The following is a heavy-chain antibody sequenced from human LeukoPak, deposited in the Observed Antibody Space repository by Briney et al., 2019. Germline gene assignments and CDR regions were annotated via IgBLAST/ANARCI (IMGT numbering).Heavy chain of an antibody. D-gene: IGHD6-13*01. V-gene: IGHV3-23*01. CDR1: GFTFSSYA. CDR2: ISGSGGST. J-gene: IGHJ6*04. Sequence: GGSLRLSCAASGFTFSSYAMSWVRQAPGKGLEWVSAISGSGGSTYYADSVKGRFSISRDNSKSTLYLQLNSLRAEDTAVYYCARARYLSSTGGLDVWGKGTTVTVSS. CDR3: ARARYLSSTGGLDV.